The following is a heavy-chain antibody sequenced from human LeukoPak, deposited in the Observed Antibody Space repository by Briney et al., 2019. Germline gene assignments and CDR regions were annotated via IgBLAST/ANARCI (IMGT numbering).Heavy chain of an antibody. Sequence: GGSLRLSCAASGFTFSSYSMNWVRQAPGKGLEWVSYISSSSSTIYYADSVKGRFTISRDNAKNSLYLQMNSLRAEDTAVYYCATVRPHVLLFRWGQGTPVTVSS. CDR3: ATVRPHVLLFR. J-gene: IGHJ4*02. CDR1: GFTFSSYS. CDR2: ISSSSSTI. D-gene: IGHD3-10*01. V-gene: IGHV3-48*01.